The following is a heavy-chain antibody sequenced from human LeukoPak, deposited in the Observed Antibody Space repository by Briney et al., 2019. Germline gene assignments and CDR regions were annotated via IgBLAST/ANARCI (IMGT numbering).Heavy chain of an antibody. CDR3: ARLHYYYGSGSYSH. CDR1: GGSFRGYY. CDR2: INHSGST. D-gene: IGHD3-10*01. V-gene: IGHV4-34*01. J-gene: IGHJ4*02. Sequence: SETLSLTCAVYGGSFRGYYWSWIRQPPGKGLEGFGEINHSGSTDYTPSLKSRVTISVDTSKNQFSLKLSSVTAADTAVYYCARLHYYYGSGSYSHWGQGTLVTVSS.